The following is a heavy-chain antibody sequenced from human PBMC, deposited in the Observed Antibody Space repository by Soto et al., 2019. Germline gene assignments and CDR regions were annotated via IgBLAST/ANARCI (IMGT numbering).Heavy chain of an antibody. Sequence: HPGGSLRLSCVVSGFTVSSTNYMSWVRQAPGKGLEWVSVIYSGGTTFYADSVKGRFTISRDNSKNTLYLQMNSLRAEDTAVYYCHGYGYWGQGPLVTVPQ. CDR2: IYSGGTT. J-gene: IGHJ4*02. CDR3: HGYGY. D-gene: IGHD5-12*01. V-gene: IGHV3-53*01. CDR1: GFTVSSTNY.